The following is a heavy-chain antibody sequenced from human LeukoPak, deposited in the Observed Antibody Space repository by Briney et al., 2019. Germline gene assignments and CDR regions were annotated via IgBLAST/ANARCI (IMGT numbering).Heavy chain of an antibody. CDR2: INSDGSTT. Sequence: GGSLRLSCAGSGFTFSNYWIHWVRQAPGKGLVWVSRINSDGSTTTYADSVKGRFTISRDNAENTVYLQMNSLGAEDTAVYYRAREGSGRALDPWGQGTLVTVSS. V-gene: IGHV3-74*01. CDR1: GFTFSNYW. J-gene: IGHJ5*02. CDR3: AREGSGRALDP. D-gene: IGHD1-26*01.